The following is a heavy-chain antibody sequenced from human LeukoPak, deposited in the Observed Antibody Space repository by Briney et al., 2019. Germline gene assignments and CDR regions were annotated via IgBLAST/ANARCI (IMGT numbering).Heavy chain of an antibody. V-gene: IGHV3-21*01. CDR2: ISSSSSYI. D-gene: IGHD3-10*01. CDR3: ARDGVLWFGGEGAFDI. Sequence: GGSLRLSCAASGFTFRSYSMNWVRQAPGKGLEWVSSISSSSSYIYYADSVKGRFTISRDNAKNSLYLQTNSLRAEDTAVYYCARDGVLWFGGEGAFDIWGQGTMVTVSS. CDR1: GFTFRSYS. J-gene: IGHJ3*02.